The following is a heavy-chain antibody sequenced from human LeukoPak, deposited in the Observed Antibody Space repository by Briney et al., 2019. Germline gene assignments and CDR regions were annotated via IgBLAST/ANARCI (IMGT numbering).Heavy chain of an antibody. D-gene: IGHD6-19*01. CDR1: GGTFSSYA. Sequence: SVKVSCKASGGTFSSYAISWVRQAPGQGLEWMGRIIPILGIANCAQKFQGRVTITADKSTSTAYMELSSLRSEDTAVYYCARDPPGIAVAGTGWFDPWGQGTLVTVSS. V-gene: IGHV1-69*04. CDR2: IIPILGIA. J-gene: IGHJ5*02. CDR3: ARDPPGIAVAGTGWFDP.